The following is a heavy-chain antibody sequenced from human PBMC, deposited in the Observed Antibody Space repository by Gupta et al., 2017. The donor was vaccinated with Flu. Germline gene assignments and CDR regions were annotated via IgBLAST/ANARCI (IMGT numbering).Heavy chain of an antibody. CDR3: ARRGKTGYDNWFDP. V-gene: IGHV4-39*01. Sequence: YSWAWFRHPPGKGLEWIGSIFYTGSTSYSPSLKSRVTISVDTSKNQFSLKLSSVTAADTAVYYCARRGKTGYDNWFDPWGQGTLVTVSS. CDR1: YS. D-gene: IGHD3-9*01. J-gene: IGHJ5*02. CDR2: IFYTGST.